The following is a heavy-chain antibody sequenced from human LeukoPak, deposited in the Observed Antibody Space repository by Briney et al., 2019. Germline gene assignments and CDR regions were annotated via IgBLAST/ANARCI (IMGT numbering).Heavy chain of an antibody. D-gene: IGHD3-22*01. Sequence: PGRSLRLSCAASGFTFNGYAMHWVRQAPGKGLEWVAVISYDGTNKYYADSVKGRFTISRDKSEYTLYLQMNSLRAEDTAVYYCARAGSSGYYYGGAIDYWGQGTLVTVSS. CDR1: GFTFNGYA. J-gene: IGHJ4*02. V-gene: IGHV3-30*04. CDR2: ISYDGTNK. CDR3: ARAGSSGYYYGGAIDY.